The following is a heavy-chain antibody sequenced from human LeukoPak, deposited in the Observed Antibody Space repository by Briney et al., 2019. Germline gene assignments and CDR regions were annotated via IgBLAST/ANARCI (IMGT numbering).Heavy chain of an antibody. V-gene: IGHV4-61*02. CDR1: GGSISSGSYY. CDR2: IYTSGST. CDR3: ARSYFWFDP. J-gene: IGHJ5*02. Sequence: SETLSLTCTVSGGSISSGSYYWSWIRQPAGKGLEWIGRIYTSGSTNYNPSLKSRVTISIDTSKNQFSLKLSSVTAADTAVYYCARSYFWFDPWGQGTLVTVSS. D-gene: IGHD2-8*01.